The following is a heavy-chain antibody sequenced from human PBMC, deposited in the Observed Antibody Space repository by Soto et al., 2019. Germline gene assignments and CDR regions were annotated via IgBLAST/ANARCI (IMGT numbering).Heavy chain of an antibody. D-gene: IGHD5-12*01. Sequence: LGESLKISGKGSGYSFTIYWISWVRQRPGKGLEWMGRIDPSDSYTNYSPSFQGHVTISADKSISTAYLQWSSLKASDTAMYYCARLRWLTNWFDPWGQGTLVNV. J-gene: IGHJ5*02. V-gene: IGHV5-10-1*01. CDR3: ARLRWLTNWFDP. CDR1: GYSFTIYW. CDR2: IDPSDSYT.